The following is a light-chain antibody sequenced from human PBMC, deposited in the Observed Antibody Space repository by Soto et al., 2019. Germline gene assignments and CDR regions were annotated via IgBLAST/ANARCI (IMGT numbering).Light chain of an antibody. V-gene: IGKV1-39*01. CDR3: QQSYSTPPVT. CDR2: AAS. CDR1: QSISTY. Sequence: DIQMTQSPSSLSASVGDRVTITCRASQSISTYLNWYQQKPGKAPKLLIFAASRLQSGVPSRFSGSGSGTVFTLTISSLQPEDFAAYFGQQSYSTPPVTFGGGTKVDFK. J-gene: IGKJ4*01.